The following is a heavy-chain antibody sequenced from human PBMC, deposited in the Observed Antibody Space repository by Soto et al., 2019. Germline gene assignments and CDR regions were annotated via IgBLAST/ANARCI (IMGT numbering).Heavy chain of an antibody. Sequence: QVQLQESGPGLVKPSQTLSLTCTVSGGSISSGGYYWSWIRQHPGKGLEWIGYIYYSGSTYYNPSLKSRVTIAVDTSKNQFSLKLSSVTAADTAVYYCARSVVPAAIYFDYWGQGTLVTVSS. CDR2: IYYSGST. V-gene: IGHV4-31*03. D-gene: IGHD2-2*02. CDR3: ARSVVPAAIYFDY. J-gene: IGHJ4*02. CDR1: GGSISSGGYY.